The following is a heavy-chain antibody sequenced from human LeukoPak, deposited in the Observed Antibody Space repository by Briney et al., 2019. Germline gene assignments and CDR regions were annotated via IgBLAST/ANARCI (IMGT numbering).Heavy chain of an antibody. D-gene: IGHD3-10*01. J-gene: IGHJ6*02. CDR2: INPNSGGT. CDR1: GYTFTGYY. Sequence: EASVKVSYKASGYTFTGYYMHWVRQAPGQGLEWMGWINPNSGGTNYAQKFQGRVTMTRDTSISTAYMELSRLRSDDTAVYYCARDITMVRGASDYYYGMDVWGQGTTVTVSS. V-gene: IGHV1-2*02. CDR3: ARDITMVRGASDYYYGMDV.